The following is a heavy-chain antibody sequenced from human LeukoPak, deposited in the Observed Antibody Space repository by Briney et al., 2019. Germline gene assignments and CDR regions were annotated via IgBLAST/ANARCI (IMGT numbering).Heavy chain of an antibody. CDR3: AGSPGYFDWADDAFDI. D-gene: IGHD3-9*01. CDR2: IKQDGSEK. Sequence: PGGSLRLSCAASGFTFSSYWMSWVRQAPGKGLEWVANIKQDGSEKYYVDSVKGRFTISRDNAKNSLYLQMNSLRAEDTAVYYCAGSPGYFDWADDAFDIWGQGTMVNVSS. CDR1: GFTFSSYW. J-gene: IGHJ3*02. V-gene: IGHV3-7*01.